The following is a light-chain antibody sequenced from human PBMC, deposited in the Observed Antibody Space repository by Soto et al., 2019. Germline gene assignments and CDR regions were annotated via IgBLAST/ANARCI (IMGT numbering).Light chain of an antibody. CDR3: QQRFSWPPT. Sequence: EIGLTQSPATLSLSPGDRATLSCRASQSVSRYLAWYQQKPGQAPRLLIHDTSTRATGVPDTFSASGSGTEFTLTISSLEPEDSAMYYCQQRFSWPPTFGGGTHVEIK. V-gene: IGKV3-11*01. CDR1: QSVSRY. CDR2: DTS. J-gene: IGKJ4*01.